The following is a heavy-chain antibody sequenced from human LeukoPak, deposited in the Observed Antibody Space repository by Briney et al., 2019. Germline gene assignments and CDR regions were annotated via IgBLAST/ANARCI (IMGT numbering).Heavy chain of an antibody. J-gene: IGHJ4*02. CDR3: SAQYSSSSVVDY. V-gene: IGHV3-48*04. D-gene: IGHD6-6*01. Sequence: GGSLRLSCAASGFTFSNAWMNWVRQAPGKGPEWVSYISSSGSIMYSADAVKGRFTISRDNAKNSLYLQMNSLRAEDTATYYCSAQYSSSSVVDYWGQGTLVTVSS. CDR1: GFTFSNAW. CDR2: ISSSGSIM.